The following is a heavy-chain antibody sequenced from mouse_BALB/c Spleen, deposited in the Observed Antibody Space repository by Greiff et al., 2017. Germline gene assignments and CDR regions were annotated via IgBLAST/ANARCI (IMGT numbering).Heavy chain of an antibody. CDR2: IYWDDDK. V-gene: IGHV8-12*01. J-gene: IGHJ1*01. Sequence: ESGPGILQPSQTLSLTCSFSGFSLSTSGMGVSWIRQPSGKGLEWLAHIYWDDDKRYNPSLKSRLTISKDTSSNQVFLKITSVDTADTATYYCARSYDGYYWYFDVWGAGTTVTVSS. D-gene: IGHD2-3*01. CDR3: ARSYDGYYWYFDV. CDR1: GFSLSTSGMG.